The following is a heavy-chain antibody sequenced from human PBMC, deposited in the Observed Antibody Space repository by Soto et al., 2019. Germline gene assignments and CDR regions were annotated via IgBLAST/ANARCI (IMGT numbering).Heavy chain of an antibody. J-gene: IGHJ4*02. CDR3: ASPDREWAVDY. CDR2: IYYSGST. Sequence: QLQLQESGPGLVKPSETLSLTCTVSGGSISSSSYYWGWIRQPPGKGLEWIGSIYYSGSTYYNPSLKSRVTISVDTSKNQFSLKLSSVTAADTAVYYCASPDREWAVDYWGQGTLVTVSS. D-gene: IGHD1-26*01. V-gene: IGHV4-39*01. CDR1: GGSISSSSYY.